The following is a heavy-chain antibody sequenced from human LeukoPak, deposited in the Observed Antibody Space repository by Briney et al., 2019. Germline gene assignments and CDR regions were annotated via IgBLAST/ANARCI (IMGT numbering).Heavy chain of an antibody. Sequence: GGSLRLSCTASRFTLRSYGMSWVRQAPGKGLEWVSFVSGTGLSTYYADSVKGRFAISRDNTKNTLYLQMNSLRVDDTAVYYCAKLMRHMREDVYDIWGQGTMVSVSS. V-gene: IGHV3-23*01. J-gene: IGHJ3*02. CDR1: RFTLRSYG. D-gene: IGHD2-21*01. CDR3: AKLMRHMREDVYDI. CDR2: VSGTGLST.